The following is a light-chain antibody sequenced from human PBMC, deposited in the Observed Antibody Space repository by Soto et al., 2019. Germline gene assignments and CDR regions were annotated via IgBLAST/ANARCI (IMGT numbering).Light chain of an antibody. CDR2: GAS. J-gene: IGKJ5*01. CDR1: QSVSSN. V-gene: IGKV3-15*01. Sequence: IVTTQSPATPSVTTGERATLSCRASQSVSSNLAWYQQKPGQAPRLLIYGASTRATGIPARFSGSGSGTEFTLTISSLQSEDFAVYYCQQYNNWPPITFGQGTRLEVK. CDR3: QQYNNWPPIT.